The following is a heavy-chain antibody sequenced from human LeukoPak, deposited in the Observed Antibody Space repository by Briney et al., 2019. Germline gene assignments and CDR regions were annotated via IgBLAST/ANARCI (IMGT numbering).Heavy chain of an antibody. J-gene: IGHJ4*02. CDR3: TKATTRHVPAATIDS. V-gene: IGHV3-9*01. D-gene: IGHD6-13*01. Sequence: PGRSLRLSCAASGFILDDFSMFWVRQVPGKGLEWVSSITWHGRSTAYADSVRGRFTISRDNAKYSLYLQMNSLRPEDTAFYYCTKATTRHVPAATIDSWGQGTLVTVSS. CDR2: ITWHGRST. CDR1: GFILDDFS.